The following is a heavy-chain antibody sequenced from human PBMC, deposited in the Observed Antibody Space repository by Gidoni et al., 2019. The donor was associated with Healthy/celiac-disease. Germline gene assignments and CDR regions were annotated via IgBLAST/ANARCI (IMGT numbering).Heavy chain of an antibody. J-gene: IGHJ4*02. CDR1: GFTFSSYG. V-gene: IGHV3-33*08. CDR3: ARDTAQNKQQSGFDY. D-gene: IGHD5-18*01. Sequence: QVQLVESGGGVVQPGRSLSLSCAASGFTFSSYGMHWVRQAPGKGLEWVAVMWYDGSNKYYADSVKGRFTISRDNSKNTLYLQMNSLRAEDTAVYYCARDTAQNKQQSGFDYWGQGTLVTVSS. CDR2: MWYDGSNK.